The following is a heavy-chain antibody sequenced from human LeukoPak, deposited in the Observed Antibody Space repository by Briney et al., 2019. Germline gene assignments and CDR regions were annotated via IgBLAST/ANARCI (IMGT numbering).Heavy chain of an antibody. D-gene: IGHD3-9*01. V-gene: IGHV1-18*04. CDR2: ISAYNGNT. CDR1: GYTFTSYG. Sequence: ASVTVSCKASGYTFTSYGISWVRQAPGQGVEGMGWISAYNGNTNYAQKLQGRVTMTTDTSTSTAYMELRSLRSDDTAVYYCARTGENIRYFDWLWPPDYYYGMDVWGKGTTVTVSS. CDR3: ARTGENIRYFDWLWPPDYYYGMDV. J-gene: IGHJ6*04.